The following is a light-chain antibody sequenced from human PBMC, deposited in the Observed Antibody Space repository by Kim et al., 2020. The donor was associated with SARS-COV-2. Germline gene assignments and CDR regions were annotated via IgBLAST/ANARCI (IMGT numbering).Light chain of an antibody. Sequence: SASVGDTVTITGRASQGISNSLAWYRQKPGTAPRLLLYSASRLETGVPSRFSGRGSGTEYTLTISSLQPEDLGTYFCQQSYAIPWTFGLGTKLEI. CDR1: QGISNS. J-gene: IGKJ1*01. V-gene: IGKV1-NL1*01. CDR3: QQSYAIPWT. CDR2: SAS.